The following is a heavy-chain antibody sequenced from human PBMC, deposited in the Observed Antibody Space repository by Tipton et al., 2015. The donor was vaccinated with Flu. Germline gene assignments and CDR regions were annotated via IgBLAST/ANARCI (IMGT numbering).Heavy chain of an antibody. D-gene: IGHD2-2*01. CDR2: ISGYDDDT. CDR1: GYPLTSYG. V-gene: IGHV1-18*04. J-gene: IGHJ4*02. CDR3: ARPGGPAAVNPFSYFDF. Sequence: QLVQSGAEVKKPGASMKVSCKASGYPLTSYGVSWVRQAPGQGLEWMGWISGYDDDTNYAQKFQGRVTMTTDTSTSTAYMELRSLRSDDTAVYYCARPGGPAAVNPFSYFDFWGQGTLVTVSS.